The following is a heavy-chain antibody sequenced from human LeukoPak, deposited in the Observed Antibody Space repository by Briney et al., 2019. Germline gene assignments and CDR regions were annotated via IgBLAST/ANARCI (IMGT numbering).Heavy chain of an antibody. D-gene: IGHD2-15*01. J-gene: IGHJ4*02. CDR2: IKEDGSEK. CDR3: AYSRSSLAAGY. CDR1: GFTFSSYG. Sequence: GGSLRLSCAASGFTFSSYGMSWVRQAPEKGLEWVANIKEDGSEKYYVDSVKGRFTISRDNAKKSLYLQMSSLRAEDTAVYYCAYSRSSLAAGYWGQGTPVTASS. V-gene: IGHV3-7*03.